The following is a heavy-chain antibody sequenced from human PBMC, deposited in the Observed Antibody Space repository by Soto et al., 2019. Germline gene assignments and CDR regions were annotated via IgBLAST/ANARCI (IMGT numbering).Heavy chain of an antibody. D-gene: IGHD1-26*01. J-gene: IGHJ6*02. CDR1: GYSFSDYF. V-gene: IGHV1-2*02. Sequence: GASVKVSCKPSGYSFSDYFIQWVRQAPGQGLEWVAWINPKTAATNYAKKFQGGVSLTWDTSSTTAYMELTRLRPDDTAVYYCARIKWGLNYYNGMDVWGQGTTVTVSS. CDR3: ARIKWGLNYYNGMDV. CDR2: INPKTAAT.